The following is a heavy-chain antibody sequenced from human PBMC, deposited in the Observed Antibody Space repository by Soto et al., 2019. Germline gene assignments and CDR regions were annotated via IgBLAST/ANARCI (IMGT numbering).Heavy chain of an antibody. J-gene: IGHJ4*02. CDR1: GFTFDDYT. D-gene: IGHD2-8*01. CDR2: ISWDGGST. V-gene: IGHV3-43*01. Sequence: EVQLVESGGVVVQPGGSLRLSCAASGFTFDDYTMHWVRQAPGKGLEWVSLISWDGGSTYYADSVKCRFTISRDKSNTSMYLQMSSLRTDDIALCCCVKDLSACTNGVYGGYFDYWVQGTLVTVSS. CDR3: VKDLSACTNGVYGGYFDY.